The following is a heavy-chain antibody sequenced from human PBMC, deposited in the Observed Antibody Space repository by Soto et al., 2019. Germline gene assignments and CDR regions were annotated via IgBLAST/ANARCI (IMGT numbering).Heavy chain of an antibody. D-gene: IGHD3-10*01. CDR2: ISGSGGST. CDR1: GFTFSSYA. V-gene: IGHV3-23*01. CDR3: AKDRRLSITMVRGVMTYGMDV. Sequence: GGSLRLSCAASGFTFSSYAMSWVRQAPGKGLEWVSAISGSGGSTYYADSVKGRFTISRDNSKNTLYLQMNSLRAEDTAVYYCAKDRRLSITMVRGVMTYGMDVWGQGTTVTVSS. J-gene: IGHJ6*02.